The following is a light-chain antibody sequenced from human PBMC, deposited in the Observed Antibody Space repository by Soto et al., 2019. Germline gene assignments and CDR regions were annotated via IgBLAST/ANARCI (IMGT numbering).Light chain of an antibody. J-gene: IGKJ1*01. CDR2: GAS. Sequence: EIVMTQSPATLSVSPGERATLSCRASESVSSNLAWYQQKPGQAPRLLIYGASTRATGIPARISGSGSGTEFTLTISSLQSEDFAVYYCQQDNKWRTFGQGTKVDIK. CDR1: ESVSSN. CDR3: QQDNKWRT. V-gene: IGKV3-15*01.